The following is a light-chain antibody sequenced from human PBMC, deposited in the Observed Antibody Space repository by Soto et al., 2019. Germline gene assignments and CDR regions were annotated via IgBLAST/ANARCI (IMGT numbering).Light chain of an antibody. CDR2: QVT. V-gene: IGLV2-14*01. CDR3: CSHSPSVDRV. J-gene: IGLJ3*02. CDR1: NNDVGGYDF. Sequence: QSALTQSASVSGSPGQSITISCTGTNNDVGGYDFVSWYQQHPGRAPKLFIHQVTIRLSGISSRFSGSKSGNTASLTITGLQTEDEALYFCCSHSPSVDRVFGGGTKLTVL.